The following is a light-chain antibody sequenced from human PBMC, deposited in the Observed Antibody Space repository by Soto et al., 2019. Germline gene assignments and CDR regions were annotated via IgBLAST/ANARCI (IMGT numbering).Light chain of an antibody. CDR2: AAS. V-gene: IGKV1-8*01. CDR3: QQYKSYPLT. CDR1: QGISSY. Sequence: AIRMTQSPSSLSASTGDRVTITCRASQGISSYLAWYQRKPGKAPKLLIYAASTLQSGVPSRFSGSGSGTDFTLTISSLQPEDFATYYCQQYKSYPLTFGGGTKVDIK. J-gene: IGKJ4*01.